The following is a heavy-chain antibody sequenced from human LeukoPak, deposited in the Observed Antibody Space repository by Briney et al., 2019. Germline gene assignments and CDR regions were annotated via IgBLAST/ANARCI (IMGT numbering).Heavy chain of an antibody. D-gene: IGHD2-21*01. CDR1: GFTFSSYA. Sequence: GGSLRLSCAASGFTFSSYAMNCVRQAPGKGLEWVSDISSSGSYIDYADSVKGRFTISRDNAKNSLFLQMNSLRAEDTAVYYSARALIADGAFDIWGPGAMVTVSS. CDR3: ARALIADGAFDI. CDR2: ISSSGSYI. J-gene: IGHJ3*02. V-gene: IGHV3-21*01.